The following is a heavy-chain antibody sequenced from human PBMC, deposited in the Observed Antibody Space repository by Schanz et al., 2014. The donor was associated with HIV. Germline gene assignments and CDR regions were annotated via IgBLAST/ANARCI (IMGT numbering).Heavy chain of an antibody. D-gene: IGHD3-10*01. J-gene: IGHJ4*02. V-gene: IGHV4-4*08. CDR3: ARAGQWFGPLD. CDR1: GGSISNNF. Sequence: QVQLQQWGAGLLKPSETLSLTCSVSGGSISNNFCNWIRQSPGKGLEWIGNVFSNGATKYNPSLPRRVPQSVDTSQNPFPLKLTSVTAADPAVYFWARAGQWFGPLDRGQGTLVTVSS. CDR2: VFSNGAT.